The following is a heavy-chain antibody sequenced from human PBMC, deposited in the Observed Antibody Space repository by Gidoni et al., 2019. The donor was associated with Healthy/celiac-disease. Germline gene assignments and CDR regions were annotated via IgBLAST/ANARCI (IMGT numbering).Heavy chain of an antibody. CDR1: GFSLSNARMG. CDR3: ARIPRGPDRSGYSPLDY. CDR2: IFSNDEK. D-gene: IGHD3-3*01. Sequence: QVTLKESGPVLVKPTETLTLTCTASGFSLSNARMGVSWIRQPPGKALEWLAHIFSNDEKSYSTSLKSRLTISKDTSKSQVVLTMTNMDPVDTATYYCARIPRGPDRSGYSPLDYWGQGTLVTVSS. V-gene: IGHV2-26*01. J-gene: IGHJ4*02.